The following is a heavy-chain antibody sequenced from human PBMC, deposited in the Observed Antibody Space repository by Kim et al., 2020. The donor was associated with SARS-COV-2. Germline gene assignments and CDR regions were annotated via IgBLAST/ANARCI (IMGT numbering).Heavy chain of an antibody. CDR3: ARAIPAAPYYYYYYGMDV. Sequence: SETLSLTCTVSGGSISSYYWSWIRQPPGKGLEWIGYIYYSGSTNYNPSLKSRVTISVDTSKNRFSLKLSSVTAADTAVYYCARAIPAAPYYYYYYGMDVWGQGTTLTVSS. V-gene: IGHV4-59*13. J-gene: IGHJ6*02. D-gene: IGHD2-2*01. CDR1: GGSISSYY. CDR2: IYYSGST.